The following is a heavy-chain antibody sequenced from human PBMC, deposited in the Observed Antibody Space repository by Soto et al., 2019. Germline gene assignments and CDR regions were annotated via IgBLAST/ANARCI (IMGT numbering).Heavy chain of an antibody. J-gene: IGHJ4*02. CDR2: IYYSGST. V-gene: IGHV4-59*08. Sequence: XETLSLTGTVSGGSISSYYWSWIRQPPGKGLEWIGYIYYSGSTNYNPSLKSRINISADPSKNQVSLTLTSVTAADTAVYYCARQGSYWGQGALVTVSS. CDR1: GGSISSYY. CDR3: ARQGSY.